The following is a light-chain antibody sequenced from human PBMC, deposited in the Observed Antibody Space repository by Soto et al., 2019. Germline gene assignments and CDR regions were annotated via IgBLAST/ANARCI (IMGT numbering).Light chain of an antibody. CDR1: QTLSSW. V-gene: IGKV1-5*03. CDR3: QHYNSYSEA. J-gene: IGKJ1*01. CDR2: KAS. Sequence: DIQMTQSPSTLSGSVGDRVTITCRASQTLSSWLAWYQQKPGKAPKLLIYKASTLKSGVPSRFSGSGSGTAFTLTISSLQPDDFATYYCQHYNSYSEAFGQGTKVELK.